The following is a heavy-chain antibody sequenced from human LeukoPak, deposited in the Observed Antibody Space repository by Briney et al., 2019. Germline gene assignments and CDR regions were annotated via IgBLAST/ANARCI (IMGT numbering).Heavy chain of an antibody. CDR3: ARDFFITPVGTAMVTDAFDI. D-gene: IGHD5-18*01. CDR2: XXXXGSNK. V-gene: IGHV3-33*08. Sequence: GGSLRLSCAASGFTFSSYGMHWVRQAPGKGLXXXXXXXXXGSNKYYADSVKGRFTISRDNSKNTLYLQMNSLRAEDTAVYYCARDFFITPVGTAMVTDAFDIWGQGTMVTVSS. J-gene: IGHJ3*02. CDR1: GFTFSSYG.